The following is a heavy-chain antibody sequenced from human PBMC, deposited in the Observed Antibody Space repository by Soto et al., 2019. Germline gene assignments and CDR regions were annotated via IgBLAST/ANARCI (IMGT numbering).Heavy chain of an antibody. D-gene: IGHD2-15*01. Sequence: SETLSLTCSVSGDSISTVDYFWAWIRQPPGQALEYIGYIYKSTTTYYNPSFESRVAISLDASKSQFSLTVTSVTAADTAVYFCARGRYCLTGRCFPNWFDSWGQGTLVTVSS. CDR3: ARGRYCLTGRCFPNWFDS. J-gene: IGHJ5*01. CDR2: IYKSTTT. V-gene: IGHV4-30-4*01. CDR1: GDSISTVDYF.